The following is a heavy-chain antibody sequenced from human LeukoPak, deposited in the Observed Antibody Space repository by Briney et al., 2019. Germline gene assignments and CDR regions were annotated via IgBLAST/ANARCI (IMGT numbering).Heavy chain of an antibody. J-gene: IGHJ4*02. Sequence: SETLSLTCAVSNFSISSGYYWGWIRQPPGKGLEWIGSIYHSGSPYYNPSLKSRLTISVDTSKNQFSLKLSSVTAADTAVYYCARRGVIAARLFDYWGQGTLVTVSS. D-gene: IGHD6-6*01. CDR1: NFSISSGYY. CDR2: IYHSGSP. CDR3: ARRGVIAARLFDY. V-gene: IGHV4-38-2*01.